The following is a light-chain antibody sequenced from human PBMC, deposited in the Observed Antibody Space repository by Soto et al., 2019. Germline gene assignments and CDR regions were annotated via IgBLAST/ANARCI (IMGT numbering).Light chain of an antibody. V-gene: IGLV2-14*01. CDR3: SSFSSSSTPYV. CDR1: STDVGGYKY. CDR2: EVN. J-gene: IGLJ1*01. Sequence: QSVLTQPASVSGSPGQSITISCTGTSTDVGGYKYVSWYQQHPGTAPKLMIFEVNGRPSGVSDRFSGSKSGNTASLTISGPQPEDEADYYCSSFSSSSTPYVFGTGTKVTVL.